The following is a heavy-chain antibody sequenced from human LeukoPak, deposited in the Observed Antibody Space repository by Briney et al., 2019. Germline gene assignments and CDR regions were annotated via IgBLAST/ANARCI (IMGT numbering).Heavy chain of an antibody. D-gene: IGHD2-8*01. Sequence: SETLSLTCTVSGYSKSSAYHWGWIRQPPGKGLEWIGGINHSGSTNYNPSLKSRVTISVDTSKNQFSLKLSSVTAADTAVYYCARGVGYCTNGVCYYYYYYYMDVWGKGTTVTVSS. V-gene: IGHV4-38-2*02. CDR3: ARGVGYCTNGVCYYYYYYYMDV. J-gene: IGHJ6*03. CDR2: INHSGST. CDR1: GYSKSSAYH.